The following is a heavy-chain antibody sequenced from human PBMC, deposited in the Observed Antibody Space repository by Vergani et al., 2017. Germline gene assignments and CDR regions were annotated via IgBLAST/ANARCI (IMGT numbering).Heavy chain of an antibody. CDR2: ISSSSSYI. CDR1: GFTFSSYS. CDR3: AREAVTQGVFQH. J-gene: IGHJ1*01. D-gene: IGHD4-17*01. Sequence: EVQLVESGGGLVKPGGSLRLSCAASGFTFSSYSMNWVRQAPGKGLEWVSSISSSSSYIYYADSVKGRFTISRDNAKNSLYLQMNSLIAEDTAVYYCAREAVTQGVFQHWGQGTLVTVSS. V-gene: IGHV3-21*01.